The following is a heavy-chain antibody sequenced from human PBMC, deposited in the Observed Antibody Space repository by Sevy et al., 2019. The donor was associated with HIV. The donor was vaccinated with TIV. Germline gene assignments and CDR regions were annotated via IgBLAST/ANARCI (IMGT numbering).Heavy chain of an antibody. V-gene: IGHV3-21*01. Sequence: GGSLRLSCAASGFTFSSYSMNWVRQAPGKGLEWVSSISSSSSYIYYADSVKGRFTISRDNAKNSLYLQMNSLRAEDTAVYYCAREERELLDAFDIWGQGTMVTVSS. CDR1: GFTFSSYS. CDR2: ISSSSSYI. J-gene: IGHJ3*02. D-gene: IGHD1-26*01. CDR3: AREERELLDAFDI.